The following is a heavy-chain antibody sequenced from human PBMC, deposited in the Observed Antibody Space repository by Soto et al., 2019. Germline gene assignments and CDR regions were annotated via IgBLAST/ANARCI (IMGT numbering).Heavy chain of an antibody. CDR2: ILPICGRT. CDR1: GAIFSSNA. J-gene: IGHJ4*02. V-gene: IGHV1-69*01. CDR3: ATGGRGYSYAPRFYFEY. Sequence: QVQLVQSGAEVKKPGSSVKVTCKASGAIFSSNAISWVRQAPGQGLEWMGGILPICGRTNYAQKFQGRVTITADESTRTAYMELSSLKSEDTAVYYCATGGRGYSYAPRFYFEYWGQGTLVTVSS. D-gene: IGHD5-18*01.